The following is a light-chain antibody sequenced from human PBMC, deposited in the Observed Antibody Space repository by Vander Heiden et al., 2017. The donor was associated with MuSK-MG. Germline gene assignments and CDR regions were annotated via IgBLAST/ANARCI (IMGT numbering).Light chain of an antibody. CDR3: QQHNNWPLT. V-gene: IGKV3-15*01. CDR2: GAS. Sequence: ETVMTQSPATLPVSPGERATLSCRASQSVSINLAWYQQKLGQAPRLLIYGASTRATGIPARFSGSGSGTDFTLTISSLESEDFAVYYCQQHNNWPLTFGQGTRLEIK. CDR1: QSVSIN. J-gene: IGKJ5*01.